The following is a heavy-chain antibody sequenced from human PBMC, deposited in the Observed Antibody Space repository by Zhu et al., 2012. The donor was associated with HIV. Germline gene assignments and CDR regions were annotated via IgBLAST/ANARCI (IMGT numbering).Heavy chain of an antibody. D-gene: IGHD2-15*01. CDR2: INHSGST. CDR3: ARGGSCSGGSCYFGY. J-gene: IGHJ4*02. Sequence: QVQLHQWGAGLLKPSETLSLTCAVYGGSFRAYYWSWIRQPPGKGLEWIGEINHSGSTNYNPSLKSRVTMSVDTSKNQFSLKLTSVTAADTAVYYCARGGSCSGGSCYFGYWGQGSLVTVSS. V-gene: IGHV4-34*01. CDR1: GGSFRAYY.